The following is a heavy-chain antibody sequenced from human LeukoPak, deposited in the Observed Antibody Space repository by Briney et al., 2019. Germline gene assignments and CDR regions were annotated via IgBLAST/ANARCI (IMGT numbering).Heavy chain of an antibody. D-gene: IGHD3-10*01. CDR2: INWNGGST. V-gene: IGHV3-20*04. Sequence: GGSLRLSCAASGFTVSTNYMSWVRQAPGRGLEWVSGINWNGGSTGYADSVKGRFTISRDNAKNSLYLQMNSLRAEDTALYYCARSTGSGSYGAFDIWGQGTMVTVSS. CDR3: ARSTGSGSYGAFDI. J-gene: IGHJ3*02. CDR1: GFTVSTNY.